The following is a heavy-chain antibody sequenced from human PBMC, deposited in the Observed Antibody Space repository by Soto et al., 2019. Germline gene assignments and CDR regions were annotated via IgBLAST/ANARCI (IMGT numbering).Heavy chain of an antibody. Sequence: SVKVSCRASGGTFSRYTISWVRQAPGQGLEWMGRIIPILGIANYAQKFQGRVTITADKSTSTAYMELSSLRYEDTAVYYGASHVVVPAAIDSDYYYYHGMDVWGPGTPAT. D-gene: IGHD2-2*01. CDR3: ASHVVVPAAIDSDYYYYHGMDV. V-gene: IGHV1-69*02. CDR2: IIPILGIA. CDR1: GGTFSRYT. J-gene: IGHJ6*02.